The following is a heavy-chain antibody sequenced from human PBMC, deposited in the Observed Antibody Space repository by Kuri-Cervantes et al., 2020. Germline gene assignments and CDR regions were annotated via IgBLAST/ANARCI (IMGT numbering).Heavy chain of an antibody. J-gene: IGHJ4*02. D-gene: IGHD2-15*01. CDR3: ARDLEGSEYPAPFDY. CDR1: GYTFTSYD. V-gene: IGHV1-8*02. Sequence: ASVKVSCKTSGYTFTSYDINWVRQATGQGLEWMGWMNPNSGNTGYAQKFQGRVTMTTDTSTSTAYMELRSLRSDDTAVYYCARDLEGSEYPAPFDYWGQGTLVTVSS. CDR2: MNPNSGNT.